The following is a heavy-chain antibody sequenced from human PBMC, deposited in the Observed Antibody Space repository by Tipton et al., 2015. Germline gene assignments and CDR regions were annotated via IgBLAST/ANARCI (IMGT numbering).Heavy chain of an antibody. D-gene: IGHD3-9*01. V-gene: IGHV4-38-2*01. CDR2: ISHSGNT. CDR1: AYSISSDYY. J-gene: IGHJ4*02. CDR3: ACQDYDILTRDYQTVDY. Sequence: LRLSCAVSAYSISSDYYWGWIRQPPGKGLEWIGSISHSGNTYYNPSLKSRVTMSRDTSKNQFSLKLSSVTAADTAVYYCACQDYDILTRDYQTVDYWGQGTLVTVSS.